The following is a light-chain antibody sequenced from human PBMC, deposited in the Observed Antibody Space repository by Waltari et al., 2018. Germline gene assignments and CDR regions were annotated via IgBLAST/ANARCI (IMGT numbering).Light chain of an antibody. CDR3: QTGGHGTWV. Sequence: QLVLTQSPSASASLGASVKLTCTLSSGHSSNVIAWLQQHPEKGPRYLMKVNSDGSHSKGDDIPDRFSGSSSGAERYLTISNLQSEDEADYYCQTGGHGTWVFGGGTKLTVL. CDR1: SGHSSNV. V-gene: IGLV4-69*01. J-gene: IGLJ3*02. CDR2: VNSDGSH.